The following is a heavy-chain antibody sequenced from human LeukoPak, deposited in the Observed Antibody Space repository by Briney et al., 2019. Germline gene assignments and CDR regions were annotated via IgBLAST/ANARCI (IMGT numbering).Heavy chain of an antibody. CDR3: VSQSYSGSDNYYFHY. J-gene: IGHJ4*02. V-gene: IGHV3-23*01. Sequence: GESLKISCVTSGFMFSAYAMSWVRQAPGKGLEWVSIISGSGERTYYTDSVKGRFTVSRDNSKNTLYLQMKSLRAEDTAVYYCVSQSYSGSDNYYFHYWGQGTLVAVSS. D-gene: IGHD1-26*01. CDR1: GFMFSAYA. CDR2: ISGSGERT.